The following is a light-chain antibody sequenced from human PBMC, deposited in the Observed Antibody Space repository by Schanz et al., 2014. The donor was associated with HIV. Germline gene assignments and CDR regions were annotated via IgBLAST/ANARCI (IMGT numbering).Light chain of an antibody. J-gene: IGLJ2*01. CDR2: EGS. Sequence: QSALTQPASVSGSPGQSITISCTGVSSDVGNYNLVSWYQQHPGKAPKLMIYEGSKRPSGVSDRFSGSKSGNTASLTISGLQAEDEADYHCCSNAGSSTFVVFGGGTKLTVL. CDR3: CSNAGSSTFVV. CDR1: SSDVGNYNL. V-gene: IGLV2-23*03.